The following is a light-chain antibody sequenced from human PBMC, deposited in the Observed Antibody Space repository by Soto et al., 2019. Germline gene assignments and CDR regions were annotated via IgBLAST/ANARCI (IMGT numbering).Light chain of an antibody. Sequence: IVLTQSPAALSLSPGERATLSCRASQSVSYYLAWYQQKPGQAPRLLIYDASNRATGIPARFSGSGSGTDFTLTISSLEPEDFALYYCQQRINWPITFGQGTRLEIK. CDR1: QSVSYY. CDR3: QQRINWPIT. CDR2: DAS. V-gene: IGKV3-11*01. J-gene: IGKJ5*01.